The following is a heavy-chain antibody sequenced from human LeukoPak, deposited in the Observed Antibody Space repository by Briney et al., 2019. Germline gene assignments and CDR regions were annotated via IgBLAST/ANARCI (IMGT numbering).Heavy chain of an antibody. CDR2: MNPNSGNT. CDR3: ARGWLRGIFDY. CDR1: GNSLTELS. V-gene: IGHV1-8*01. Sequence: ASVKVSCKVSGNSLTELSMHWVRQATGQGLEWMGWMNPNSGNTGYAQKFQGRVTMTRNTSISTAYMEPSSLRSEDTAVYYCARGWLRGIFDYWGQGTLVTVSS. D-gene: IGHD5-12*01. J-gene: IGHJ4*02.